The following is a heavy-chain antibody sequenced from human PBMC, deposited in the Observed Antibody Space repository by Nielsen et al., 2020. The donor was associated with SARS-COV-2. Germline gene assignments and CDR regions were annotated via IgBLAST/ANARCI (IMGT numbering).Heavy chain of an antibody. CDR2: IKLDGSEK. CDR3: ARVGFYGDPEYLDY. Sequence: GESLKISCVVSGFNFRGYWMTWVRQAPGKGLEWVGNIKLDGSEKYYVDSVKGRFTISRDNARNTLYLQMNSLRVEDTAVYYRARVGFYGDPEYLDYWGQGALVTVSS. D-gene: IGHD2/OR15-2a*01. CDR1: GFNFRGYW. J-gene: IGHJ4*02. V-gene: IGHV3-7*01.